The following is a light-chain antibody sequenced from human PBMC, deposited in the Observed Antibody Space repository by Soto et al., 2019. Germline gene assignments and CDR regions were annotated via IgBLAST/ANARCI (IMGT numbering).Light chain of an antibody. CDR1: QSVSSY. J-gene: IGKJ4*01. CDR2: DAS. Sequence: EIVLTQSPATLSLSPGERATLSCRASQSVSSYLAWYQQNPGQAPRLLIYDASNRATGIPARFSGSGSGTDFTLTISSLEPEDPAVYHCQRRSTWPLTFGRGTRVELK. CDR3: QRRSTWPLT. V-gene: IGKV3-11*01.